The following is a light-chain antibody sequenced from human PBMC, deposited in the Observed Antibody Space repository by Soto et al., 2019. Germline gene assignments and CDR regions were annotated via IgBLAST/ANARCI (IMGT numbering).Light chain of an antibody. J-gene: IGKJ5*01. CDR1: QGINYY. CDR3: HQYNDYIP. Sequence: DIQITQSPSSLSASVGDRVTITCRASQGINYYLAWYQQKPGKVPKLLIYAASTLENGVPTRFSGTGSETEFTLTVSSLQPDDSATYYCHQYNDYIPFGQGTRLAI. V-gene: IGKV1-16*01. CDR2: AAS.